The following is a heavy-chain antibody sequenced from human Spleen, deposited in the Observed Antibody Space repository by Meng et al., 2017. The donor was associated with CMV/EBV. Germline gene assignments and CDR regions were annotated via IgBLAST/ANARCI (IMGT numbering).Heavy chain of an antibody. D-gene: IGHD1-26*01. Sequence: ASVKVSCKASGYTFTGYYMHWVRQAPGQGLEWMGWINPDSGGTNYAHKFQGRVTMTRDTSTSTAYMELRSLRSDDTAVYYCARAPGSGSYGDDAFDIWGQGTMVTVSS. V-gene: IGHV1-2*02. CDR1: GYTFTGYY. CDR2: INPDSGGT. J-gene: IGHJ3*02. CDR3: ARAPGSGSYGDDAFDI.